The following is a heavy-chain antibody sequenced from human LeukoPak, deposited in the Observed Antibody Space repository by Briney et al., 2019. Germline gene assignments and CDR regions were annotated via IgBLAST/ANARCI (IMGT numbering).Heavy chain of an antibody. J-gene: IGHJ4*02. CDR1: GFTVSTNY. Sequence: GGSLRLSCAASGFTVSTNYMNWVRQAPGKGLEWVSVIYSGGNTYYADSVKGRFTISRDNSKNTLYLQMNSLRAEDTAVYYCARRDYYDSSGYYYRDPDGHYFDYWGQGTLVTVSS. CDR2: IYSGGNT. CDR3: ARRDYYDSSGYYYRDPDGHYFDY. V-gene: IGHV3-53*01. D-gene: IGHD3-22*01.